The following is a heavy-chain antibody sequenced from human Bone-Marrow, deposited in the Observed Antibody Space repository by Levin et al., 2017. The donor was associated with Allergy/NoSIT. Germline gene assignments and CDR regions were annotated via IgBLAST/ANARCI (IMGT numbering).Heavy chain of an antibody. CDR3: AKALRPYGDYGGGNDY. J-gene: IGHJ4*02. V-gene: IGHV3-30*18. CDR1: EFTFRTYG. CDR2: ITFDGSNE. Sequence: GGSLRLSCAAFEFTFRTYGMHWVRQAPGKGLEWVAVITFDGSNEYYADSVKGRFTISRDNSKNTLYLQMASLRAEDTALYYCAKALRPYGDYGGGNDYWGQGTLVTVSS. D-gene: IGHD4-17*01.